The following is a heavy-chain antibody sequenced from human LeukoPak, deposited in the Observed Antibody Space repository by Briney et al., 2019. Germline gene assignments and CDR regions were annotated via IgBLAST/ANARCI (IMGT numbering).Heavy chain of an antibody. CDR1: RFTFSTFG. CDR3: RAATKYLDYYYDY. J-gene: IGHJ4*02. CDR2: ISFDGSNK. D-gene: IGHD3-22*01. Sequence: GRSLRPSCAASRFTFSTFGMHWGRQAPGKGLGWGAVISFDGSNKYYADSVKGRFTISRDNSKDTLYLQMSSLRIEDTAVYYCRAATKYLDYYYDYWGQGTLVTVSS. V-gene: IGHV3-30*03.